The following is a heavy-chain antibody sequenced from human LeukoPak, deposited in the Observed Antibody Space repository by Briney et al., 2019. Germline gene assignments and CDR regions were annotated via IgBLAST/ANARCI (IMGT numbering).Heavy chain of an antibody. CDR1: GFTFSSYW. V-gene: IGHV3-74*01. CDR2: INSDGSST. J-gene: IGHJ4*02. D-gene: IGHD4-17*01. CDR3: ARDPPFDYGDYATRFDY. Sequence: GGSLRLSCAASGFTFSSYWMHWVRQAPGKGLVWVSRINSDGSSTSYADSVKGRFTISRDNAKNTLYLQMNSLRAEDTAVYYCARDPPFDYGDYATRFDYWGQGTLVTVSS.